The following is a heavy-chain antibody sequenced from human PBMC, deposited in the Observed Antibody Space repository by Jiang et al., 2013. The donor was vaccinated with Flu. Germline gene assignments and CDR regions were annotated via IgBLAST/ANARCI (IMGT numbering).Heavy chain of an antibody. J-gene: IGHJ6*02. V-gene: IGHV7-4-1*02. CDR2: INTNTGNP. CDR3: ARAHSYYYYYYGMDV. Sequence: SGYSFTSYGVNWVRQAPGQGLEWMGWINTNTGNPTYAQGFTGRFVFSLDTSVSTAYLQISSLKAEDTAVYYCARAHSYYYYYYGMDVWGQGTTVTVSS. CDR1: GYSFTSYG.